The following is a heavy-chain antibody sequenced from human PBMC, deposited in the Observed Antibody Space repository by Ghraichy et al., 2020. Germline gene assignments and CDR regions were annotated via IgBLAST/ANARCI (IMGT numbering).Heavy chain of an antibody. CDR2: IKTKNDGETT. J-gene: IGHJ4*02. CDR1: GFSFSQAW. Sequence: GGSLRLSCAASGFSFSQAWMSWVRQAPGKGLQWVGRIKTKNDGETTDYAAPAKGRFTISRDDSKNTLFLQINSLKTEDTAVYFCTTGSGSPSGYWGQGTLVTVSS. CDR3: TTGSGSPSGY. D-gene: IGHD3-10*01. V-gene: IGHV3-15*01.